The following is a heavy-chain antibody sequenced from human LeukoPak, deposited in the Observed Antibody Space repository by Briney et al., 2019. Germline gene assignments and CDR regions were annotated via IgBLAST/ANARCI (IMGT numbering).Heavy chain of an antibody. Sequence: RSGESLKISCKGSGYSFTSYWIGWVRQMPGKGLEWMGIIYPGDSDTRYSPSFQGQVTISADKSISTAYLQRSSLKASDTAMYYCARAGFGEFHQFDPWGQGTLVTVSS. D-gene: IGHD3-10*01. CDR2: IYPGDSDT. V-gene: IGHV5-51*01. CDR1: GYSFTSYW. CDR3: ARAGFGEFHQFDP. J-gene: IGHJ5*02.